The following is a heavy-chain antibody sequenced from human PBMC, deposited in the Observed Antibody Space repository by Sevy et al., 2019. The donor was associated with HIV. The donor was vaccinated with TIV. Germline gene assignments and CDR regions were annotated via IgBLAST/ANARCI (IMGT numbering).Heavy chain of an antibody. CDR2: ISGHGGST. D-gene: IGHD3-3*01. CDR3: AGGSWSGFDY. CDR1: GFIFNSYA. Sequence: GSLRLSCAASGFIFNSYAMSWVRQAPGKGLEWVSTISGHGGSTYYADSVKGRFTISRDNSRKTLDLEMNSLRAEDAAIYYCAGGSWSGFDYWGQGSLVTVSS. J-gene: IGHJ4*02. V-gene: IGHV3-23*01.